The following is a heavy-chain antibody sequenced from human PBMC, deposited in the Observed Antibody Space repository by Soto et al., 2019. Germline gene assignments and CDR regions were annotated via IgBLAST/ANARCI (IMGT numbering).Heavy chain of an antibody. CDR2: ISPIFDKP. J-gene: IGHJ4*02. Sequence: QVQVVKSGPEVRKPGSAERVSCKASGGTFKMYAMNWVRQAPGQGLEWLAGISPIFDKPRYAQKFQGRVTITVDESTNTAFLELSSLRSEDTAIYYCARSIGSGGVMGGFDFWGQGTLVTVAS. D-gene: IGHD3-16*01. CDR3: ARSIGSGGVMGGFDF. V-gene: IGHV1-69*01. CDR1: GGTFKMYA.